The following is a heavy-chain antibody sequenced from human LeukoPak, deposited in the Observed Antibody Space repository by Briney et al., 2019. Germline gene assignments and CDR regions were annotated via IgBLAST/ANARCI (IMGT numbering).Heavy chain of an antibody. D-gene: IGHD3-10*01. J-gene: IGHJ6*03. Sequence: PGGSLRLSCAASGFTFSSHAIHWVRQAPGKGLEWVAIISYDGGSKYYADSVKGRFTISRDNSKNTLDLQMNSLRVEDTAVYYCGRGGSGSYYYYFYYMDVWGKGTTVTVSS. CDR3: GRGGSGSYYYYFYYMDV. CDR1: GFTFSSHA. CDR2: ISYDGGSK. V-gene: IGHV3-30*01.